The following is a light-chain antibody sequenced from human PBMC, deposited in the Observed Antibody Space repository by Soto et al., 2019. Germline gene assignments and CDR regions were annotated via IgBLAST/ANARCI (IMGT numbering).Light chain of an antibody. V-gene: IGKV3-20*01. CDR2: AAS. CDR1: QSISSTF. Sequence: EIVLTQAPGTLSFSLLASTNLSCSPSQSISSTFVAWYQQKPGQAPRLLIYAASSRATGIPDRFSGSGSGTDFTLTISRLEPEDFAVYYCQHYGNTPPSVTFGPGTKVDI. J-gene: IGKJ3*01. CDR3: QHYGNTPPSVT.